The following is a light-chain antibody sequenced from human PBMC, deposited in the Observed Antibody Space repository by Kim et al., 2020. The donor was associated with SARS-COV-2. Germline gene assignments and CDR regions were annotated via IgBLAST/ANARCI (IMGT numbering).Light chain of an antibody. CDR1: SSDVGGYNY. V-gene: IGLV2-14*03. J-gene: IGLJ3*02. Sequence: QSALTQPASVSGSPGQSITISCTGTSSDVGGYNYVSWYQQHPGKAPKLMIYDVSNRPSGVSNGFSGSKSGNTASLTISGLQAEDEADYYCSSYTSSSTLGVFGGGTQLTVL. CDR3: SSYTSSSTLGV. CDR2: DVS.